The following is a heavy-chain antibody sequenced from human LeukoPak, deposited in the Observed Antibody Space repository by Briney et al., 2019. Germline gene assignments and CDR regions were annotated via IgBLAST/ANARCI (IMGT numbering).Heavy chain of an antibody. V-gene: IGHV3-73*01. CDR2: VRTKTDSYAT. CDR1: GFSFSDSA. D-gene: IGHD5-18*01. J-gene: IGHJ4*02. CDR3: TTRGDKYGLHY. Sequence: PGGSLRLSCAASGFSFSDSAMHWVRQASGKGLEWVAHVRTKTDSYATTYSASVQGRFTISRDDSKNTAYQQMNSLKSGDTAVYYCTTRGDKYGLHYWGQGTLVTVSS.